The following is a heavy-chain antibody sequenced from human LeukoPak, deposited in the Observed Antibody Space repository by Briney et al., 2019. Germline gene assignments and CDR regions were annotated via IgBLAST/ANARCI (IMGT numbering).Heavy chain of an antibody. CDR3: AREFDYGTLPGPY. D-gene: IGHD3-9*01. CDR1: GLNVKNNY. CDR2: IYSGGNT. J-gene: IGHJ4*02. V-gene: IGHV3-53*01. Sequence: GGSLRLSCVTSGLNVKNNYMFWVRQSPVKGLEWVSIIYSGGNTFYADSVKGRFTISRDNSKDTLYLQMTSLKAEDTGVYYCAREFDYGTLPGPYWGPGTLVIVSS.